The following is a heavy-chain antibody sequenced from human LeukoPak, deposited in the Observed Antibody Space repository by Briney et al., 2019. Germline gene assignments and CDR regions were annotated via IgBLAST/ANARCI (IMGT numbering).Heavy chain of an antibody. Sequence: GGSLRLSCAASGFTFSSYSMNWVRQAPGEGLEWVSSISSSSSYIYYADSVKGRFTISRDNARNSLYLQMNSLRAEDTAVYYCARDSPNEAILWWSIDYWGQGTLVTVSS. CDR2: ISSSSSYI. J-gene: IGHJ4*02. V-gene: IGHV3-21*01. CDR1: GFTFSSYS. CDR3: ARDSPNEAILWWSIDY. D-gene: IGHD2-21*01.